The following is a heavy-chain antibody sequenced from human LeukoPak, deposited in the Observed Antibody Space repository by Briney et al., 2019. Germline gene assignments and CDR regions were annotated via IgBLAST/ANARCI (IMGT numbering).Heavy chain of an antibody. CDR2: ISTDNGNT. J-gene: IGHJ4*02. Sequence: ASVKVPCKTSGYTFTSYGISWVRQAPGQGLEWMGWISTDNGNTNYAQKVQGRATMTTDTSTSTAYMELRSLRSDDTAVYYCARDPSGSYDFDYWGQGTLVTVSS. D-gene: IGHD1-26*01. CDR1: GYTFTSYG. V-gene: IGHV1-18*01. CDR3: ARDPSGSYDFDY.